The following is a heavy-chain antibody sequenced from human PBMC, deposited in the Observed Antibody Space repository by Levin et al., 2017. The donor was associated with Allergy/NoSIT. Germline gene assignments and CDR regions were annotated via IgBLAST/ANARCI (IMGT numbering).Heavy chain of an antibody. D-gene: IGHD3-3*01. V-gene: IGHV3-74*01. J-gene: IGHJ4*02. Sequence: LSLPCAASGFTFRRYWMHWVRQAPGKGLVWVSRINTDDSRTSTSYADFVKGRFTISRDNAKKMVYMQMNSLRVEDTAVYYCARGRGPYDGDFDYWGQGNLVTVSS. CDR2: INTDDSRT. CDR1: GFTFRRYW. CDR3: ARGRGPYDGDFDY.